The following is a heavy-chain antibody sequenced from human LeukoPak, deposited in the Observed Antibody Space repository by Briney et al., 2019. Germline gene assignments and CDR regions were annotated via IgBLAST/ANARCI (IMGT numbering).Heavy chain of an antibody. CDR1: GGSISSYY. Sequence: SETLSLTCTVPGGSISSYYWSWIRQPPGKGLEWIGYIYYSGSTNYNPSLKSRVTISVDTSKNQFSLKLSSVTAADTAVYYCARAGPATLWFGESDFDYWGQGTLVTVSS. D-gene: IGHD3-10*01. V-gene: IGHV4-59*01. CDR3: ARAGPATLWFGESDFDY. CDR2: IYYSGST. J-gene: IGHJ4*02.